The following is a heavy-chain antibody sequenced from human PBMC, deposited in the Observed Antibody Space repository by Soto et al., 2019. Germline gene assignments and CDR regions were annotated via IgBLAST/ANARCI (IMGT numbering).Heavy chain of an antibody. V-gene: IGHV1-8*01. D-gene: IGHD1-1*01. CDR3: EVTTGY. J-gene: IGHJ4*02. CDR2: VSPENKNA. CDR1: GYTFTEYD. Sequence: ASVKVSCKTSGYTFTEYDINWVRQAPGQGPEYMGWVSPENKNAGYAPQLRGRVSMTTDTTISTAYLEVTNLTYEDTAVYYCEVTTGYWGQGTMVTVSS.